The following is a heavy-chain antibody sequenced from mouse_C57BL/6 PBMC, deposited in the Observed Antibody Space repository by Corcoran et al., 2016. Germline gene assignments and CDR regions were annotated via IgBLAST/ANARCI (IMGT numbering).Heavy chain of an antibody. CDR3: ARSASSGRMDY. CDR1: GYTFTTYG. D-gene: IGHD3-2*02. Sequence: QIQLVQSGPELKKPGETVKISCKASGYTFTTYGMSWVKQAPGKGLKWMGWRNTYSGVPTYADDFKGRFAFSLETSASTSYLQINNLKNEDTATYFCARSASSGRMDYWGQGTSVTVSS. J-gene: IGHJ4*01. V-gene: IGHV9-3*01. CDR2: RNTYSGVP.